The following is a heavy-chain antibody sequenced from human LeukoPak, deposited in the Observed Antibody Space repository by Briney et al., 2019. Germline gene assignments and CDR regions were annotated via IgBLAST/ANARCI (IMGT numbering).Heavy chain of an antibody. V-gene: IGHV4-61*02. CDR1: GGSISSGSYY. Sequence: SETLSLTCTVSGGSISSGSYYWIWIRQPAGKGLEWIGRIYTSGSTNYNPSLKSRVTISVDTSKNQFSLKLSSVTAADTAVYYCARERGYSGYDFAGDWFDPWGQGTLVTVSS. CDR3: ARERGYSGYDFAGDWFDP. D-gene: IGHD5-12*01. J-gene: IGHJ5*02. CDR2: IYTSGST.